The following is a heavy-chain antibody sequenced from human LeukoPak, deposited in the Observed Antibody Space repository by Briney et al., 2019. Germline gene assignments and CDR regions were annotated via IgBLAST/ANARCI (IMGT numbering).Heavy chain of an antibody. CDR1: GFTFSSYA. Sequence: GGSLRLSCAASGFTFSSYAMSWVRQAPGKGLEWVSAISGSGGSTCYADSVKGRFTISRDNSKNTLYLQMNSLRAEDTAVYYCASGYSYGYPPYSDYWGQGTLVTVSS. J-gene: IGHJ4*02. CDR2: ISGSGGST. D-gene: IGHD5-18*01. V-gene: IGHV3-23*01. CDR3: ASGYSYGYPPYSDY.